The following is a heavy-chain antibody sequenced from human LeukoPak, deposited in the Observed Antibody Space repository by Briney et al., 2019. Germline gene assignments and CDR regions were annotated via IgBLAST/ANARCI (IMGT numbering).Heavy chain of an antibody. J-gene: IGHJ4*02. Sequence: GGSLRLSCAASGFTFNAYSMNWVRQAPGKGLEWVSYISSSSSTIYYADSVKGRFTISRDNAKNSLYLQMNSLRAEDTAVYYCARQAVAVDYWGQRTLVTASS. CDR3: ARQAVAVDY. CDR1: GFTFNAYS. V-gene: IGHV3-48*01. D-gene: IGHD6-19*01. CDR2: ISSSSSTI.